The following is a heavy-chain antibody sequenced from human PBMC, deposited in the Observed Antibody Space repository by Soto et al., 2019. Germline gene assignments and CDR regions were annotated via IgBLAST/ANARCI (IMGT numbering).Heavy chain of an antibody. D-gene: IGHD5-12*01. J-gene: IGHJ6*02. Sequence: EVQLLESGGGLVQPGGSLRLSCAASGFTFSSYAMSWVRQAPGKGLEWVSAISGSGGSTYYADSVKGRFTISRDNSKNTLYLQMNSLRAEDTAVYYCAKPRGGLRSLRIYHFDHGMDDWGQGTTVTVSS. CDR2: ISGSGGST. CDR1: GFTFSSYA. CDR3: AKPRGGLRSLRIYHFDHGMDD. V-gene: IGHV3-23*01.